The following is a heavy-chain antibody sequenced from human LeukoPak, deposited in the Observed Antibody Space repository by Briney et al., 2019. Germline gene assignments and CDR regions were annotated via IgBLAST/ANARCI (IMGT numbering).Heavy chain of an antibody. CDR1: GFTFKDYG. J-gene: IGHJ4*02. Sequence: GXXLRLSCAASGFTFKDYGMHWVRQAPGKGLEWVSLISGDGGSTYQLDSVKGRFTISRDNAKNSLYLQMNSLRAEDTAVYYCARVAAVVIWGQGTLVTVSS. V-gene: IGHV3-43*02. D-gene: IGHD3-22*01. CDR2: ISGDGGST. CDR3: ARVAAVVI.